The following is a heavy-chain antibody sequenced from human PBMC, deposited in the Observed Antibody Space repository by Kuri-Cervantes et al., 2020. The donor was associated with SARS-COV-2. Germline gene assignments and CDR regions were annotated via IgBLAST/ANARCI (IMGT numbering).Heavy chain of an antibody. CDR1: GYSISSGYY. Sequence: SETLSLTCAVSGYSISSGYYWGWIRQPPGKGLEWIGCIHHSGSTYYNPSLKSRVTISVDTSKNQFSLKLSSVTAADTAVYYCARVDDSSGGRVDYWGQGTLVTVSS. CDR2: IHHSGST. D-gene: IGHD3-22*01. CDR3: ARVDDSSGGRVDY. V-gene: IGHV4-38-2*01. J-gene: IGHJ4*02.